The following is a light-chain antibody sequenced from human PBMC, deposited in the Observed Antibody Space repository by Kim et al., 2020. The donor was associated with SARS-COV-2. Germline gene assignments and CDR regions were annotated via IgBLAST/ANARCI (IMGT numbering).Light chain of an antibody. V-gene: IGLV1-44*01. CDR3: AAWDDSLNGQV. Sequence: GQRVTICCSGSSSNIGSNTVNWYQQLPGTAPKLLIYSNNQRPSGVPDRFSGSKSGTSASLAISGLQAEDEADYYWAAWDDSLNGQVFGGGTQLTVL. CDR2: SNN. CDR1: SSNIGSNT. J-gene: IGLJ2*01.